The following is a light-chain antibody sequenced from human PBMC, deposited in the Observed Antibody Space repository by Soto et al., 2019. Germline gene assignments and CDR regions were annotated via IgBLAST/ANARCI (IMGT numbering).Light chain of an antibody. J-gene: IGKJ2*01. Sequence: DIQITQSPSSLSASVGDRVTITCRASQSISSHLNWYQHKPGRPPRLLIFASYILEGGVPSRFSGSGSDTYFTLTIDSLQPEDVATYYCQHSSITPRYTFGQGTKVEI. CDR3: QHSSITPRYT. CDR2: ASY. CDR1: QSISSH. V-gene: IGKV1-39*01.